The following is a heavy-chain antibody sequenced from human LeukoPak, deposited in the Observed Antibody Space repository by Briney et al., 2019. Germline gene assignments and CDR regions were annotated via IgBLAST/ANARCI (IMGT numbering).Heavy chain of an antibody. CDR2: INPNSGGT. CDR1: GYAFTVYY. CDR3: AREEIRFLEDTYNYMDV. V-gene: IGHV1-2*02. Sequence: GASVKVSCKASGYAFTVYYMHWVRQAPGQGLEWMGWINPNSGGTNYAQKFQGRVTMTRDTSISTAYTELRRLRSDDTAVYYCAREEIRFLEDTYNYMDVWGKGTTVTVSS. J-gene: IGHJ6*03. D-gene: IGHD3-3*01.